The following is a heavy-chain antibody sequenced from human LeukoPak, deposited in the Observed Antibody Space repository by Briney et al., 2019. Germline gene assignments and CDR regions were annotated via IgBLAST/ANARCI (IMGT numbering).Heavy chain of an antibody. D-gene: IGHD2-15*01. J-gene: IGHJ5*02. CDR3: ARGERLVVAATSWFDP. V-gene: IGHV4-31*03. CDR2: IYYSGST. Sequence: SETLSLTCTVSGGSISSGGYYWSWIRQHPGKGLEWIGYIYYSGSTYYNPSLKSRVTISVDTSKNQFSLKLSSGTAADTAVYYCARGERLVVAATSWFDPWGQGTLVTVSS. CDR1: GGSISSGGYY.